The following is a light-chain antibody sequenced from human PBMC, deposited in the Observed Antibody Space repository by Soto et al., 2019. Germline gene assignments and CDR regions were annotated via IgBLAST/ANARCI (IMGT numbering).Light chain of an antibody. CDR1: SRDVGKYNL. CDR3: SSYSLITTYV. V-gene: IGLV2-23*02. CDR2: EVT. J-gene: IGLJ1*01. Sequence: QSVLTQPASVSGSPGQSVTISRTGTSRDVGKYNLVSWYQHFPGKAPKLMIFEVTKRPSGISDRFSGSKSGNTASLTISGLQAEDEADYYCSSYSLITTYVFGTGTKVTVL.